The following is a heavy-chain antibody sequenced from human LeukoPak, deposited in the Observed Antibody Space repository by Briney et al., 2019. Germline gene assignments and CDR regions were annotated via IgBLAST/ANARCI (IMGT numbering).Heavy chain of an antibody. CDR2: IYYSGRT. CDR3: ARGEYDSSGYVDY. D-gene: IGHD3-22*01. J-gene: IGHJ4*02. CDR1: GGSISTNSYY. Sequence: SESLSLTCSVSGGSISTNSYYWGWIRQPPGKGLEWIGSIYYSGRTYYNPSLKTRVTISVDTSKNQFSLKLSSVTAADTAVYYCARGEYDSSGYVDYWGQGTLVTVSS. V-gene: IGHV4-39*07.